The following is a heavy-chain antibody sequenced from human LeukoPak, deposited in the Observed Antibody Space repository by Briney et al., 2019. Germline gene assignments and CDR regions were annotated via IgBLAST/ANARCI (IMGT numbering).Heavy chain of an antibody. CDR2: ISSSSSTR. Sequence: PGGSLRLSRVASRFTFSSYSMNWVRQAPGKGREWVSYISSSSSTRYYADSVKGRFTISRDNAKNSLYLQMNSLRAEDTAVYYCVASTGYSSSWFYFDYWGQGTLVTVSS. CDR3: VASTGYSSSWFYFDY. CDR1: RFTFSSYS. V-gene: IGHV3-48*01. D-gene: IGHD6-13*01. J-gene: IGHJ4*02.